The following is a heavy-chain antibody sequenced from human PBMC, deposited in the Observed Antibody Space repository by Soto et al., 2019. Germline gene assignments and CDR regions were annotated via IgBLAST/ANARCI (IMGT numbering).Heavy chain of an antibody. V-gene: IGHV4-59*01. Sequence: PSETLCLTCTVAGGSISSYYWSWIRQPPGKGLEWIGYIYYSGSTNYNPSLKSRVTISVDTSKNQFSLKLGSVTAADTAVYYCARFNYYDSSGYYTRFDYWGQGTLVTVSS. CDR2: IYYSGST. D-gene: IGHD3-22*01. J-gene: IGHJ4*02. CDR1: GGSISSYY. CDR3: ARFNYYDSSGYYTRFDY.